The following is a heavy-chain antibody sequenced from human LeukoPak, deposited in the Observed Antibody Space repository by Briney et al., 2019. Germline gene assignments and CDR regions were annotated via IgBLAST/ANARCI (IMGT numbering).Heavy chain of an antibody. CDR2: ISGSGGST. J-gene: IGHJ6*02. CDR3: AKGRVGANGYYYYGMDV. V-gene: IGHV3-23*01. CDR1: RFTFSNYA. D-gene: IGHD1-26*01. Sequence: GGSLRLSCAASRFTFSNYAMSWVRQAPGKGLEWVSTISGSGGSTYYADSVKGRFTISRDNSKNTLYLQMNSLRTEDTAVYYCAKGRVGANGYYYYGMDVWGQGTTVTVSS.